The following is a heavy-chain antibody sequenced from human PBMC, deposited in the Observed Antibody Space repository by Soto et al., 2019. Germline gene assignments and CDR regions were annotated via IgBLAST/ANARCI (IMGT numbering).Heavy chain of an antibody. Sequence: EVQLLESGGGLVQPGGSLRLSCAASGFTFSNFDMGWVRQAPGKGLEWVSAISNRDGRTYYADSVKGRFTISRDNSKNTLYLRMNSLGAEDTTMYYCAKDATRTSGWYYFDYWGQGALVTVSS. V-gene: IGHV3-23*01. CDR3: AKDATRTSGWYYFDY. J-gene: IGHJ4*02. CDR2: ISNRDGRT. D-gene: IGHD6-19*01. CDR1: GFTFSNFD.